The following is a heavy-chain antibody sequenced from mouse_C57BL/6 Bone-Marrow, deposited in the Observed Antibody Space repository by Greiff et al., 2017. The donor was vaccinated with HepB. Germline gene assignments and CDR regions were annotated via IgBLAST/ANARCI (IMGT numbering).Heavy chain of an antibody. CDR3: ARRGPYYYGSPYFDY. D-gene: IGHD1-1*01. CDR2: INPNNGGT. Sequence: VQLQQSGPELVKPGASVKIPCKASGYTFTDYNMDWVKQSHGKSLEWIGDINPNNGGTIYNQKFKGKATLTVDKSSSTAYMELRSLTSEDTAVYYCARRGPYYYGSPYFDYWGQGTTLTVSS. V-gene: IGHV1-18*01. CDR1: GYTFTDYN. J-gene: IGHJ2*01.